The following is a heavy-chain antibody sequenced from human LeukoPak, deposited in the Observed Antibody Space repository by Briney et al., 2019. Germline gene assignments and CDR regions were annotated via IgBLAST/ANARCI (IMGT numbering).Heavy chain of an antibody. D-gene: IGHD3-16*01. V-gene: IGHV1-2*02. Sequence: ASVKVSCKASGYTFTGYYMHWVRQAPGQGLEWMGWINPNSGGTNYAQKFQGRVTMTRDTSISTAYMELSRLRSDDTAVYYCARAGRIMITFGGVTAENWFDPWGQGTLVTVSS. J-gene: IGHJ5*02. CDR1: GYTFTGYY. CDR3: ARAGRIMITFGGVTAENWFDP. CDR2: INPNSGGT.